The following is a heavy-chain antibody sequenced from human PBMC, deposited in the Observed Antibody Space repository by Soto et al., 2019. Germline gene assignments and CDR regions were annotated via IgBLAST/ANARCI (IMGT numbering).Heavy chain of an antibody. CDR3: VSSIPAAGRFDY. J-gene: IGHJ4*02. CDR1: GCNCISNS. Sequence: GGPLRLSWAGSGCNCISNSSSWVLQAPGKGLEWVSYISGSSSTIYYADSVKGRFTISRDNAKNSLYPQMNSLRAEDTAVYYCVSSIPAAGRFDYWGQGTLVTVYS. V-gene: IGHV3-48*01. CDR2: ISGSSSTI. D-gene: IGHD6-13*01.